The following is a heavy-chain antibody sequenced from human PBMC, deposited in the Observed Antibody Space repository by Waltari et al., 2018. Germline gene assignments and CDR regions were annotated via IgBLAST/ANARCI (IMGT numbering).Heavy chain of an antibody. D-gene: IGHD3-10*01. Sequence: QVQLVESGGGVVQPGGSLRLSCAASGFTFSTYGMHWVRQAPGKGLEWVVFMWYDGSHKYYADSVRGRFTISRDISKSTLYLQMTSLRAEDTAIFYCAKDRSAFGSESYYNGALDYWGQGTLVTVSS. CDR1: GFTFSTYG. CDR3: AKDRSAFGSESYYNGALDY. V-gene: IGHV3-30*02. J-gene: IGHJ4*02. CDR2: MWYDGSHK.